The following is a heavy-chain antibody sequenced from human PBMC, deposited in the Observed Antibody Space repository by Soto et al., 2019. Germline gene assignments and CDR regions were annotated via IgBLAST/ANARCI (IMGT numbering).Heavy chain of an antibody. V-gene: IGHV4-59*01. Sequence: SETLSLTCTVSGGSISSYYWSWIRQPPGKGLEWIGYIYYSGSTNYNPSLKSRVTISVDTSKNQFSLKLSSVTAADTAVYYCARDQGYCSSTSCYPPYYGMDVWGQGTTVTVSS. CDR3: ARDQGYCSSTSCYPPYYGMDV. CDR2: IYYSGST. J-gene: IGHJ6*02. CDR1: GGSISSYY. D-gene: IGHD2-2*01.